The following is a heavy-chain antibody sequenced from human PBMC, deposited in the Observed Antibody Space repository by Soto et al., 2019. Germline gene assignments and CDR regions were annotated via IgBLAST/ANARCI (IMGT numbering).Heavy chain of an antibody. V-gene: IGHV4-31*03. J-gene: IGHJ3*02. CDR3: ARAAASPGTFEI. Sequence: QVQLQESCPGLVKPSQTLSLTCSVSGGSISSGSFYWSWIRQHPGKGPEWIGYIYHSGKTHYNPSLRSRVTISLDPSKNQFSLELSSVSAADTAVYFCARAAASPGTFEIWAQGTVVTVSS. CDR1: GGSISSGSFY. CDR2: IYHSGKT.